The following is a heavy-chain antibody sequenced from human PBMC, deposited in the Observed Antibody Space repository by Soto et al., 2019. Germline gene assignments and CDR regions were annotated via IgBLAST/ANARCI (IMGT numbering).Heavy chain of an antibody. Sequence: EVRLLESGGDLVQPGGSLRLTCAASGFTFSSYAMNWVRQAPGKGLEWVSAIGGGGSPTYYADSVTGRFTVSRDNSRSMLYLYMDNLRAEDTAVYYCAKESTQHYLTSSYHWGQGTLVAVSS. CDR3: AKESTQHYLTSSYH. J-gene: IGHJ4*02. D-gene: IGHD3-16*02. CDR2: IGGGGSPT. CDR1: GFTFSSYA. V-gene: IGHV3-23*01.